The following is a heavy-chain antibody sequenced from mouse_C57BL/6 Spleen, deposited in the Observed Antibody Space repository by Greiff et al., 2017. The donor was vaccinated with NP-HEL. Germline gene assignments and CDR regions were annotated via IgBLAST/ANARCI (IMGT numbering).Heavy chain of an antibody. CDR3: ARSPLPDWAWFAY. D-gene: IGHD2-10*01. Sequence: EVKLVESGGGLVQPGGSLSLSCAASGFTFTDYYMSWVRQPPGKALEWLGFIRNKANGYTTEYSASVKGRFTISRDNSQSILYLQMNALRAEDSATYYCARSPLPDWAWFAYWGQGTLVTVSA. CDR2: IRNKANGYTT. CDR1: GFTFTDYY. J-gene: IGHJ3*01. V-gene: IGHV7-3*01.